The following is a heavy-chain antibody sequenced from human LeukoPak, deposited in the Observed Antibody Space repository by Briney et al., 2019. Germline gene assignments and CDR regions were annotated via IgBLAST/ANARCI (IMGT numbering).Heavy chain of an antibody. Sequence: GGSLRLSCAASGFTFSSYAMHWVRQAPGKGLERVAVISYDGSNKYYADSVKGRFTISRDNSKNTLYLQMNSLRAEDTAVYYCAREPPLIVGTDIDYWGQGTLVTVSS. CDR2: ISYDGSNK. CDR3: AREPPLIVGTDIDY. V-gene: IGHV3-30-3*01. J-gene: IGHJ4*02. D-gene: IGHD1-26*01. CDR1: GFTFSSYA.